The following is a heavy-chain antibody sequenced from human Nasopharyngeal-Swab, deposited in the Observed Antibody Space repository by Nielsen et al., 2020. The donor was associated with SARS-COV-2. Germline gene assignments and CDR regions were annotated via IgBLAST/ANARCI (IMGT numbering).Heavy chain of an antibody. D-gene: IGHD6-13*01. V-gene: IGHV3-33*06. Sequence: GESLKISCAASGFTFSNYGMHWVRQAPGKGLEWVAVIWYDGSNKYYADSVKGRFTISRDNSKNTVYLQMNSLRAEDTAVYYCAKDRHSSSWYIPFDYWGQGTLVTVSS. CDR2: IWYDGSNK. CDR3: AKDRHSSSWYIPFDY. J-gene: IGHJ4*02. CDR1: GFTFSNYG.